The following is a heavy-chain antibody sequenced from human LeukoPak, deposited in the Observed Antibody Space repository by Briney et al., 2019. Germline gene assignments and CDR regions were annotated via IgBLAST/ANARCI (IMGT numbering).Heavy chain of an antibody. Sequence: ASVKVSCKASGGTFSSYAFSWVRQAPGQGLEWMGGIIPIVGTTNYAQMFQGRVTITADESTSTAYMELSSLRSDDTAVYYCGRAQRWLQAAPDYWGQGTLVTVSS. J-gene: IGHJ4*02. D-gene: IGHD5-24*01. V-gene: IGHV1-69*13. CDR1: GGTFSSYA. CDR2: IIPIVGTT. CDR3: GRAQRWLQAAPDY.